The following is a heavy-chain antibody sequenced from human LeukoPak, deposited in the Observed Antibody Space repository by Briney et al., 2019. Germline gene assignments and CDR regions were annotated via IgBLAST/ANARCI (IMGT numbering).Heavy chain of an antibody. CDR1: GFTFSNNQ. Sequence: GGSLRLSCAASGFTFSNNQMTWVRQAPGKGLEWVSVIYGGGSTYYADSVKGRFTISRDNSKNTLYLQMSSLRAEDTAVYYCARGGGAVSLDHWGQGTLVTVSS. J-gene: IGHJ4*02. CDR2: IYGGGST. V-gene: IGHV3-53*01. CDR3: ARGGGAVSLDH. D-gene: IGHD6-19*01.